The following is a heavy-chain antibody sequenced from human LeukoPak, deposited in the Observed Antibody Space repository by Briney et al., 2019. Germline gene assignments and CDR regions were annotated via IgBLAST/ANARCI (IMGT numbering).Heavy chain of an antibody. J-gene: IGHJ6*03. CDR1: GGSISSYY. D-gene: IGHD2/OR15-2a*01. CDR2: IYYSGST. CDR3: AGIRGISLDYMDV. V-gene: IGHV4-59*01. Sequence: SETLSLTCTVSGGSISSYYWSWIRQPPGKGLEWIGYIYYSGSTNYNPSLKSRVTISVDTSKNQFSLKLSSVAAADTAVYYCAGIRGISLDYMDVWGKGTTVTVSS.